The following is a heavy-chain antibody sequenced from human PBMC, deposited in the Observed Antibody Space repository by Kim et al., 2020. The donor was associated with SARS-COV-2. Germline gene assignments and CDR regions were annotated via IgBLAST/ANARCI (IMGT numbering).Heavy chain of an antibody. J-gene: IGHJ6*02. Sequence: GGSLRLSCAASGFTFSSYGMHWVRQAPGKGLEWVAVIWYDGSNKYYADSVKGRFTISRDNSKNTLYLQMNSLRAEDTAVYYCARAHVDIDLSYYYGMDVWGQGTTVTVSS. CDR3: ARAHVDIDLSYYYGMDV. CDR2: IWYDGSNK. V-gene: IGHV3-33*01. CDR1: GFTFSSYG. D-gene: IGHD5-12*01.